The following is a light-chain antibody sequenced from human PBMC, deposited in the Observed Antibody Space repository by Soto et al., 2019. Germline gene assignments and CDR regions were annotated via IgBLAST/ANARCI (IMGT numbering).Light chain of an antibody. CDR2: GAS. CDR1: QSVDRSY. V-gene: IGKV3-20*01. Sequence: EGVLTQSPGTLSLSPGERATLSCRSSQSVDRSYLAWYQQRPGQAPMLLIYGASTRATGIADRFSGSGSGTDFTLTISRLEPEDFAVYFSQQYGSSTPMFTFGQGTKLEIK. J-gene: IGKJ2*01. CDR3: QQYGSSTPMFT.